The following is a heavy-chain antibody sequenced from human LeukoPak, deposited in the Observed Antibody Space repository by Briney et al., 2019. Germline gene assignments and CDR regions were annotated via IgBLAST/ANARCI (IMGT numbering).Heavy chain of an antibody. CDR1: GFTLSSYG. D-gene: IGHD3-3*01. CDR3: AKEGRRFLEWLSGGSYYYYMDV. J-gene: IGHJ6*03. V-gene: IGHV3-33*06. Sequence: GRSLRLSCAASGFTLSSYGMHWVRQAPGKGLEWVAVIWYDGSNKYYADSVKGRFTISRDNSKNTLYLQMNSLRAEDTAVYYCAKEGRRFLEWLSGGSYYYYMDVWGKGTTVTVSS. CDR2: IWYDGSNK.